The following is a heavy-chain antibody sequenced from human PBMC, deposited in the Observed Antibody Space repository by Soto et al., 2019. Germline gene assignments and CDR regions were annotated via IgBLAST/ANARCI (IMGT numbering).Heavy chain of an antibody. CDR3: ARGSGSYYSPSFDY. V-gene: IGHV3-48*01. CDR1: GFTFSSYS. CDR2: ISSSTSTT. J-gene: IGHJ4*02. Sequence: EVQLVESGGGLVQPGGSLRLSCAASGFTFSSYSMNWVRQAPGKGLEWVSYISSSTSTTYYGDFVKGRFTISRDNAKNSQYLQMNSLRAEDTAVYYCARGSGSYYSPSFDYLGQGTLVTVSS. D-gene: IGHD3-10*01.